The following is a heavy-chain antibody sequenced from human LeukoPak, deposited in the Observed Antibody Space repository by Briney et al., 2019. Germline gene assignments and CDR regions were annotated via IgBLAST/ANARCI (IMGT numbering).Heavy chain of an antibody. V-gene: IGHV4-59*01. CDR3: ARARRDGHMLIDY. D-gene: IGHD5-24*01. CDR1: GGSISSYY. Sequence: SETLSLTRTVSGGSISSYYWSWIRQPPGKGLEWIGYIYYSGSTNYNPSLKSRVTISVDTSKNQFSLKLSSVTAADTAVYYCARARRDGHMLIDYWGQGTLVTVSS. J-gene: IGHJ4*02. CDR2: IYYSGST.